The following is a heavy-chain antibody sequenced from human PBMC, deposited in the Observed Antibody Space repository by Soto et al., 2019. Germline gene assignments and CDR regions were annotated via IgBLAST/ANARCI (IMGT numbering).Heavy chain of an antibody. CDR1: GYTYTSYG. CDR3: ARVYRITMVRGELSEY. D-gene: IGHD3-10*01. CDR2: ISAYNGNT. Sequence: QVQLVQSGAEVKKPGASVKVSCKASGYTYTSYGISWVRQAPGQGLEWMGWISAYNGNTNYAQKLQGRVTMTTDTSTSTAYMELRSLRSDDTAVYYCARVYRITMVRGELSEYWGQGTLVTVSS. J-gene: IGHJ4*02. V-gene: IGHV1-18*01.